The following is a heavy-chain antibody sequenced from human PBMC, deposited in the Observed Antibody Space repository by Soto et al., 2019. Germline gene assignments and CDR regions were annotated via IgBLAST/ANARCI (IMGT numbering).Heavy chain of an antibody. CDR3: ARGSWDDVSGHYYMDV. CDR2: TYYKSKWYY. D-gene: IGHD1-1*01. Sequence: QVQLQQSSPGLVKPSQALSLTCDISGDSVSSNSAGWNWISQTPSRGLEWLGRTYYKSKWYYTYAASVKSRITVSPDTPKIQFSLQLTSVTPEDTAVYYCARGSWDDVSGHYYMDVWDKGTTVTVSS. CDR1: GDSVSSNSAG. J-gene: IGHJ6*03. V-gene: IGHV6-1*01.